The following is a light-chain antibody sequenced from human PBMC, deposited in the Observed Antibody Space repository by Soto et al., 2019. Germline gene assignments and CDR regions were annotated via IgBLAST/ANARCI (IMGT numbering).Light chain of an antibody. CDR2: AES. CDR1: QDISTW. Sequence: DIEMTQSPSSVSASVGDRVTITCRASQDISTWLAWYQQKPGKAPKLLIYAESILQTGVPSRFSGSGSGTDFTLTISSLQPEDFATYFCQQANAFPTFGQGTKVDIK. V-gene: IGKV1-12*01. J-gene: IGKJ1*01. CDR3: QQANAFPT.